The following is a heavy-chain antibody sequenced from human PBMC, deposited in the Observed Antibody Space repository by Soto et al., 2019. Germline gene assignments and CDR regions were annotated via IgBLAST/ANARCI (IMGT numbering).Heavy chain of an antibody. Sequence: PSETLSLTCAVSGGSISSSNWWSWVRQPPGKGLEWIGEIYHSGSTNYNPSLKSRVTISVDKSKNQFSLKLSSVTAADTAVYYCARGPRYSSGWYVGPLSRWFDPWGQGTLVTVSS. J-gene: IGHJ5*02. CDR2: IYHSGST. CDR1: GGSISSSNW. D-gene: IGHD6-19*01. V-gene: IGHV4-4*02. CDR3: ARGPRYSSGWYVGPLSRWFDP.